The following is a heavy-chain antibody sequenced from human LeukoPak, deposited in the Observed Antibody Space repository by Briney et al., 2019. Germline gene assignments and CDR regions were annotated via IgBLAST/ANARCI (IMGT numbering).Heavy chain of an antibody. CDR3: ARDENGYVWGSFRA. V-gene: IGHV4-4*02. CDR1: GFTLSKAW. D-gene: IGHD3-16*02. CDR2: IYYSGST. J-gene: IGHJ5*02. Sequence: PGGSLRLSCAASGFTLSKAWMSWVRQAPGKGLEWIGNIYYSGSTYYNPSLESRVTMSLDTSKNQFSLKLSSVTAADTAVYYCARDENGYVWGSFRAWGQGTLVTVSS.